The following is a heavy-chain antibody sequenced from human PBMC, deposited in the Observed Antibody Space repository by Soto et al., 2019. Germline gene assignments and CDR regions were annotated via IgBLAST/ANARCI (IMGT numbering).Heavy chain of an antibody. J-gene: IGHJ4*02. V-gene: IGHV3-30*18. CDR2: ISYDGSNK. CDR1: GYTFSRYG. Sequence: QVQLVESGGGVVQPGRTLRLSCAASGYTFSRYGMHWVRQARGKGMEWVAVISYDGSNKYYADSVKGRFTISRDNSKNTLYLQMNSLRAEDTAVYYCAKGRAPFDYWGQGTLVTVSS. CDR3: AKGRAPFDY.